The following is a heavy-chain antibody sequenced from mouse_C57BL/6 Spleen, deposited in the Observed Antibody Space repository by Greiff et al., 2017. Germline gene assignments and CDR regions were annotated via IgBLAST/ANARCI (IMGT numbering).Heavy chain of an antibody. J-gene: IGHJ3*01. D-gene: IGHD2-5*01. V-gene: IGHV1-69*01. CDR1: GYTFTSYW. CDR3: ARYSNYVGFAY. CDR2: IDPSDSYT. Sequence: QVQLQQPGAELVMPGASVKLSCKASGYTFTSYWMHWVKQRPGQGLEWIGEIDPSDSYTNYNQKFKGKSTLPVDKSSSTAYMQLSSLTSEDSAVYYCARYSNYVGFAYWGQGTLVTVSA.